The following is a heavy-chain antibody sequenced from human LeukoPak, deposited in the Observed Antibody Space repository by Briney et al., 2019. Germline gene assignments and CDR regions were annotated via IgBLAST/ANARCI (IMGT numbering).Heavy chain of an antibody. CDR1: GFTFRDSA. D-gene: IGHD2-15*01. Sequence: PGGSLRLSCAASGFTFRDSAMTWVRQAPGKGLEWVSLNTYSTDSVKGRFTLSRDNSKNTLYLQMNSLRAGDTAVYYCAKDIEISYWGQGTLVTVSS. V-gene: IGHV3-23*01. CDR2: NT. CDR3: AKDIEISY. J-gene: IGHJ4*02.